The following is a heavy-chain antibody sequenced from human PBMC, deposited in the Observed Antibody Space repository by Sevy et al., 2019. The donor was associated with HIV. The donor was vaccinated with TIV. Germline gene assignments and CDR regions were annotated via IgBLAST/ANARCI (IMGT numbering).Heavy chain of an antibody. CDR1: GFTFSSYS. CDR2: ISSSSSYI. V-gene: IGHV3-21*01. D-gene: IGHD5-12*01. Sequence: GGSLRLSCAASGFTFSSYSMNWVRQAPGKGLEWVSSISSSSSYIYYADSVKGRFTISRDNAKNSLYLQMNSLRAEDTAVDYGARADIVATAAGGFDYWGHGTLVIVSS. J-gene: IGHJ4*01. CDR3: ARADIVATAAGGFDY.